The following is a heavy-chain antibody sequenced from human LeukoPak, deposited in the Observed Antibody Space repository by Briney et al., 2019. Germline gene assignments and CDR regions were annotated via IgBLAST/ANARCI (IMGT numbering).Heavy chain of an antibody. CDR3: AKDYGSGSPSRFDY. Sequence: GGSLRLSCAVSGFTFSNYGMSWVRQAPGKGLEWVSAISAGGGSTYYAGSVKGRFTISRDNSENTLHLQVNSLRAEDTAVYYCAKDYGSGSPSRFDYWGQGTLVTVSS. D-gene: IGHD3-10*01. CDR2: ISAGGGST. V-gene: IGHV3-23*01. J-gene: IGHJ4*02. CDR1: GFTFSNYG.